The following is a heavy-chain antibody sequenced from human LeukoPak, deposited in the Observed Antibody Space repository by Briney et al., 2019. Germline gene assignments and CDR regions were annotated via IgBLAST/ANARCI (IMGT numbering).Heavy chain of an antibody. Sequence: SETLSLTCAVSGGSISSYYWSWIRQPPGKGLEWIGEINHSGSTNYNPSLKSRVTMSVDTSKNQFSLKLSSVTAADTAVYYCARDLDYYDSSGYLVGYGMDVWGQGTTVTVSS. V-gene: IGHV4-34*01. D-gene: IGHD3-22*01. CDR3: ARDLDYYDSSGYLVGYGMDV. CDR1: GGSISSYY. J-gene: IGHJ6*02. CDR2: INHSGST.